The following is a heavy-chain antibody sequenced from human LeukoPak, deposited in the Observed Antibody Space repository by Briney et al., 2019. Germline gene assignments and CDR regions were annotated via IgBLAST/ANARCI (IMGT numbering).Heavy chain of an antibody. CDR1: GGSFSGYY. CDR3: ARVTVDGQTGSDY. J-gene: IGHJ4*02. Sequence: SETLSLTCAVYGGSFSGYYWSWIRQPPGKGLEWIGEINHSGSTNYNPSLKSRVTISVDTSKNQFSLKLSSVTAADTAVYYCARVTVDGQTGSDYWGQGTLVTVSS. D-gene: IGHD7-27*01. CDR2: INHSGST. V-gene: IGHV4-34*01.